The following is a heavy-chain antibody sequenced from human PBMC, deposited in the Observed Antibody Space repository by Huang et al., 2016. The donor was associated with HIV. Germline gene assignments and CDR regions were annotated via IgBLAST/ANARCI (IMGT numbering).Heavy chain of an antibody. CDR2: INHIGKT. D-gene: IGHD6-19*01. CDR3: AREKAADSAWYGVYYFDY. J-gene: IGHJ4*02. CDR1: GGSFSGYY. Sequence: QVRLRQWGAGLVKPSETLSLTCAVYGGSFSGYYWTWIRQSPGKGLEWIGEINHIGKTNYQPSLKSRVTISKDTAKNQFSLQLTSVSAADTGVYFCAREKAADSAWYGVYYFDYWGEGALVTVTS. V-gene: IGHV4-34*01.